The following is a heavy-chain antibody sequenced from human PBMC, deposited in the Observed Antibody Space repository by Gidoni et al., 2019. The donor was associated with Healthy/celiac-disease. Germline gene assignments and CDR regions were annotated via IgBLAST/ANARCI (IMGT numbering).Heavy chain of an antibody. CDR1: GGSISSGSYY. Sequence: QVQLQESGPGLVKPSQTLSLTCTVSGGSISSGSYYWSWIRQPAGKGLEWIGRIYTSGSTNYNPSLTSRVTISVDTSKNQFSLKLSSVTAADTAVYYCARDPGYSSSSGRAFDIWGQGTMVTVSS. D-gene: IGHD6-13*01. CDR3: ARDPGYSSSSGRAFDI. CDR2: IYTSGST. V-gene: IGHV4-61*02. J-gene: IGHJ3*02.